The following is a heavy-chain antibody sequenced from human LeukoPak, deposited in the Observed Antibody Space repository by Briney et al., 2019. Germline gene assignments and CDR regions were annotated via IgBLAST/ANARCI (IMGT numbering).Heavy chain of an antibody. Sequence: GGSLRLSCAASGFTFSSYWMSWVRQAPGKGLEWVANIKQDGSEKYYVDSAKGRFTISRDNAKNSLYLQMNSLRAEDTAVYYCARGGYCSSTSCYTTPYYFDYWGQGTLVTVSS. D-gene: IGHD2-2*02. CDR2: IKQDGSEK. CDR3: ARGGYCSSTSCYTTPYYFDY. CDR1: GFTFSSYW. V-gene: IGHV3-7*01. J-gene: IGHJ4*02.